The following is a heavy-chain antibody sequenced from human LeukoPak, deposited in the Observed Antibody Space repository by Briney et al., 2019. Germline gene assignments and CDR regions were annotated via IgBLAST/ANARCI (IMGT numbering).Heavy chain of an antibody. CDR3: ARNLGPFDV. D-gene: IGHD3-16*01. CDR1: GFTFNDFA. Sequence: GGSLRLSCAASGFTFNDFAMTWVRQAPGKGLEWVSTIADAGTYCADSVKGRFIISRDNSKNMLYLQLNSLRADDTAMYYCARNLGPFDVRGHGTMVTASS. J-gene: IGHJ3*01. V-gene: IGHV3-23*01. CDR2: IADAGT.